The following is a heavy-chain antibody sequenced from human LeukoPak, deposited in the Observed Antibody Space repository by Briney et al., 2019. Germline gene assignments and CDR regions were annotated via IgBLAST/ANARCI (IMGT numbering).Heavy chain of an antibody. D-gene: IGHD3-10*01. J-gene: IGHJ1*01. V-gene: IGHV1-8*01. Sequence: ASVKVSCKASGYTFTSYDINWVRQATGQGLEWMGWMNPNSGNTGYAQKFQGRVTMTRNTSISTAYMELSSLRSEDTAVYYCARALGSAGAEYFQHWGQGTLVTVSS. CDR1: GYTFTSYD. CDR2: MNPNSGNT. CDR3: ARALGSAGAEYFQH.